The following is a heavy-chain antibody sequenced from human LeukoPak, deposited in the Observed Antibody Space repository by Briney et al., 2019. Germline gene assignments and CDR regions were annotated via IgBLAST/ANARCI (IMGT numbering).Heavy chain of an antibody. CDR1: GFTFSSYE. V-gene: IGHV3-21*01. D-gene: IGHD1-1*01. CDR3: ARDINSVAFDM. J-gene: IGHJ3*02. CDR2: IGFSTTYI. Sequence: GGTLRLSCAASGFTFSSYEINWVRQAPGRGVEWVSCIGFSTTYIHYADSVKGRFTVTRDNAKGSVSLQMNSLRAEDTAVYYCARDINSVAFDMWGQGTVVTVSS.